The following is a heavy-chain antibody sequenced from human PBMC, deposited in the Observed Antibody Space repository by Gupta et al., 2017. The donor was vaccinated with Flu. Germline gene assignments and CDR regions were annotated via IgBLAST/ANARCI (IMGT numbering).Heavy chain of an antibody. V-gene: IGHV3-33*01. Sequence: QVQLVESGGGVVQPGRSLRLSCAASGFTFSNYGMHWVRQAPGKGLEWVAVIWYDGNKKYYTDSVKGRFTISRDNSKNTLYLQMNSLRAEDTAVYYCARGFRIDKSGIAVPDWFDPWGQGTLVTVSS. CDR2: IWYDGNKK. J-gene: IGHJ5*02. D-gene: IGHD6-19*01. CDR1: GFTFSNYG. CDR3: ARGFRIDKSGIAVPDWFDP.